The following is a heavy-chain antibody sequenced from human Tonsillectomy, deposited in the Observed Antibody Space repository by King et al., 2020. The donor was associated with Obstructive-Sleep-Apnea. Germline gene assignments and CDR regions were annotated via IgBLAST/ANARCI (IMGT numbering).Heavy chain of an antibody. CDR1: GGTFSSYA. CDR2: IIPILGIA. V-gene: IGHV1-69*09. D-gene: IGHD3-16*01. Sequence: QLVQSGAEVKKPGSSVKVSCKASGGTFSSYAISWVRQAPGQGLEWMGGIIPILGIANYAQKFQGRVTITADKSTSTAYMELSSLRSEDTAVYYCARYFPQLIRSKITSGYYYYGMDVWGQGTTVTVSS. J-gene: IGHJ6*02. CDR3: ARYFPQLIRSKITSGYYYYGMDV.